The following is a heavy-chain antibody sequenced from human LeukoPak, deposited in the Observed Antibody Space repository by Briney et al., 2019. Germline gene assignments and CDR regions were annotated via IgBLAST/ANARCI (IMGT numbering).Heavy chain of an antibody. CDR1: GGTFSSYA. J-gene: IGHJ4*02. CDR2: ISAYNGNT. Sequence: ASVKVSCKSSGGTFSSYAISWVRQAPGQGLEGMGWISAYNGNTNYAQKLQGRVTMTTDTSTSTAYMELRSLRSDDTAVYYCARDSVAAAGTREDYWGQGTLVTVSS. V-gene: IGHV1-18*01. CDR3: ARDSVAAAGTREDY. D-gene: IGHD6-13*01.